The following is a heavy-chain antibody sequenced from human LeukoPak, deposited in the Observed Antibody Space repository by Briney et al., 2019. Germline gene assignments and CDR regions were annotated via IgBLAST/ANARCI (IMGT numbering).Heavy chain of an antibody. Sequence: GGSLRLSCAASGFTFSSYAMSWVRQAPGKGLEWVSAISGSGGSTYYADSVKGRFTISRDNSKNTLYLQMNSLRAEDTAVYYCARSQNDYYDSSGYCVDYWGQGTLVTVSS. CDR2: ISGSGGST. J-gene: IGHJ4*02. V-gene: IGHV3-23*01. CDR1: GFTFSSYA. D-gene: IGHD3-22*01. CDR3: ARSQNDYYDSSGYCVDY.